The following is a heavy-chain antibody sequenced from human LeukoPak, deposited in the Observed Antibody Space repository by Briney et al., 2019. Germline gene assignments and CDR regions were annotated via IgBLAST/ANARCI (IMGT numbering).Heavy chain of an antibody. CDR2: ISSSRSYM. J-gene: IGHJ4*02. CDR3: ARERGYSSSPYYFDY. V-gene: IGHV3-21*01. CDR1: GFTFSDYS. Sequence: GGSLRLSCAASGFTFSDYSMNWVRQAPGKGLEWVSSISSSRSYMYYADSVKGRFTISRDNAKNSLYLQMNSLRAEDTAVYYCARERGYSSSPYYFDYWGQGTLVTVSS. D-gene: IGHD6-13*01.